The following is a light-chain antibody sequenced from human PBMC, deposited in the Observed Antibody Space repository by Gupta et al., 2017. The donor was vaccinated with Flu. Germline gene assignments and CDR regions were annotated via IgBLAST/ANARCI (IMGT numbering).Light chain of an antibody. Sequence: QSVLTQPPSASGTPGQRVTISCSGSSSNIGSNTVNWYQQLPGTAPKLLMYSNTQRPSGVPDRFSGSKSGTSAAVATTGLQAEDEADYYCAAWDDSRNGFVFGGGTKLTVL. J-gene: IGLJ3*02. CDR3: AAWDDSRNGFV. CDR1: SSNIGSNT. CDR2: SNT. V-gene: IGLV1-44*01.